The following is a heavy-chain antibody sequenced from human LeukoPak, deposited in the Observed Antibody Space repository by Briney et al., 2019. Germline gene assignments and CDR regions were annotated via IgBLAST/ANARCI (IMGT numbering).Heavy chain of an antibody. D-gene: IGHD6-13*01. J-gene: IGHJ4*02. CDR2: IYSGGNT. CDR1: GFTVSSNY. Sequence: GGSLRLSCAASGFTVSSNYMSWVRQTPGKGLEWVSVIYSGGNTYYADSVKGRFAISRDDSMNTVWLQMNSLRAEDTAVYYCARGKSSSWLNWGQGTLVTVSS. V-gene: IGHV3-53*01. CDR3: ARGKSSSWLN.